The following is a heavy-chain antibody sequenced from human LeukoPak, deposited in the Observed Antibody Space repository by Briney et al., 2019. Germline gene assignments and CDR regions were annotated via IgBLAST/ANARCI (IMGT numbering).Heavy chain of an antibody. CDR2: MNPNSGNT. V-gene: IGHV1-8*01. Sequence: ASVKASCKASGYTFTSYDINWVRQATGQGLEWMGWMNPNSGNTGYAQKLQGRVTMTTDTSTSTAYMELRSLRSHDTAVYYCARLHEVRSYEYWGQGTLVTVSS. CDR1: GYTFTSYD. D-gene: IGHD4-17*01. CDR3: ARLHEVRSYEY. J-gene: IGHJ4*02.